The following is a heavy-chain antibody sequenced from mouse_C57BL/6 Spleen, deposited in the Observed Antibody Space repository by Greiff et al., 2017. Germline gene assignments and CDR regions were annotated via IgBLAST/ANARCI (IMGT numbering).Heavy chain of an antibody. J-gene: IGHJ4*01. CDR1: GFSLTSYG. Sequence: VMLVESGPGLVQPSQSLSITCTVSGFSLTSYGVHWVRQSPGKGLEWLGVIWRGGSTDYNAAFMSRLSITKDNSKSQVFFKMNSLQADDTAIYYCAKEGLLLRSMDYWGQGTSVTVSS. CDR3: AKEGLLLRSMDY. V-gene: IGHV2-5*01. D-gene: IGHD1-1*01. CDR2: IWRGGST.